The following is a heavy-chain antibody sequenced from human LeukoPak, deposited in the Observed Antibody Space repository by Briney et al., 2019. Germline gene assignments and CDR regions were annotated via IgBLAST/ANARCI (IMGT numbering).Heavy chain of an antibody. CDR3: ARDMSSYNDY. CDR2: ISDDGNNK. CDR1: GFTFRSYA. J-gene: IGHJ4*02. Sequence: GRSLRLSCAASGFTFRSYALHWVRQAPGKGLEWVAVISDDGNNKYYADSVKGRFTISRDNSRNTLYLQMNSLRAEDTAVYYCARDMSSYNDYWGQGTLVTVSS. V-gene: IGHV3-30*04. D-gene: IGHD5-24*01.